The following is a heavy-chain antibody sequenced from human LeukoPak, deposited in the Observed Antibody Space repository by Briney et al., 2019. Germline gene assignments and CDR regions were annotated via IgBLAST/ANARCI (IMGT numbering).Heavy chain of an antibody. CDR3: AKASHQPLSMNWFDP. J-gene: IGHJ5*02. V-gene: IGHV3-23*01. CDR2: ISGSGGST. CDR1: GFTFSSYA. D-gene: IGHD2-2*01. Sequence: PGGSLRLSCAASGFTFSSYAMSWVRQAPGKGLEWVSAISGSGGSTYYADSVKGRFTISRDNSKNTLYLQMNSLRAEDTAVYYCAKASHQPLSMNWFDPWGQGTLVTVSS.